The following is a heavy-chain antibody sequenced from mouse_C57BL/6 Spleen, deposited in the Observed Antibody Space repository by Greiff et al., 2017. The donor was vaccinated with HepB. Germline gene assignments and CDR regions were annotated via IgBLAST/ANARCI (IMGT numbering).Heavy chain of an antibody. CDR2: INPYNGDT. D-gene: IGHD1-1*01. Sequence: DVQLQESGPELVKPGDSVKISCKASGYSFTGYFMNWVMQSHGKSLEWIGRINPYNGDTFYNQKFKGKATLTVDKSSSTAHMELRSLTSEDSAVYYCARWAITTVVAEGYYFDYWGQGTTLTVSS. CDR3: ARWAITTVVAEGYYFDY. CDR1: GYSFTGYF. V-gene: IGHV1-20*01. J-gene: IGHJ2*01.